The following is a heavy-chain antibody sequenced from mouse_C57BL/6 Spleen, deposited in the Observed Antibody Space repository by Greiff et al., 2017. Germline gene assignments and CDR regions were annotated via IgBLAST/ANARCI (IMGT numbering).Heavy chain of an antibody. Sequence: VQRVESGPGLVKPWASVKISCTASGYAFSSSWMNWVQQRPGKGLEWIGRIYPGDGATNYTGKFKGPATLTADKSSSTAYLQLTSLTSEDSAVYYCAIGVLAYWGQGTLVTVSA. CDR2: IYPGDGAT. V-gene: IGHV1-82*01. CDR1: GYAFSSSW. J-gene: IGHJ3*01. CDR3: AIGVLAY.